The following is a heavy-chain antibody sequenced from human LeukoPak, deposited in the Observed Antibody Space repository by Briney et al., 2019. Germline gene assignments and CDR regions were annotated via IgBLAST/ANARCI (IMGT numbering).Heavy chain of an antibody. CDR3: ANRISGIAAAAPWG. D-gene: IGHD6-13*01. V-gene: IGHV3-7*01. J-gene: IGHJ4*02. CDR1: GFTFSSYW. CDR2: IKQDGSEK. Sequence: GGSLRLSCAASGFTFSSYWMSWVRQAPGKGLEWVANIKQDGSEKYYVDSVKGRFTISRDNAKNSLYLQMNSLRAEDTAVYYCANRISGIAAAAPWGWGQGTLVTVSS.